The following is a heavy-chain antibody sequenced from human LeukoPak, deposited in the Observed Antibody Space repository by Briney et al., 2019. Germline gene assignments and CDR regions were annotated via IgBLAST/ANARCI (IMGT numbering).Heavy chain of an antibody. Sequence: ASVKVSCKASGGTFSSYAISWVRQAPGQGLEWMGGIIPIFGTANYAQKFQGRVTITADESTSTAYMELSSLRSEDTAVCYCARGDIVVVPAATGYYYMDVWGKGTTVTVSS. CDR3: ARGDIVVVPAATGYYYMDV. D-gene: IGHD2-2*01. CDR2: IIPIFGTA. V-gene: IGHV1-69*13. J-gene: IGHJ6*03. CDR1: GGTFSSYA.